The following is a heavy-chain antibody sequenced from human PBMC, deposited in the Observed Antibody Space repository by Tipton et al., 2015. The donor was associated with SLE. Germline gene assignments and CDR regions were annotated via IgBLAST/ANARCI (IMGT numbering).Heavy chain of an antibody. CDR1: GGSFSGYY. Sequence: TLSLTCAVYGGSFSGYYWSWIRQPQGKGLEWIGEINHSGSTNYNPSLKSRVTISVDTSKNQFALKLSSVTAADTAVYYCARVSSITIFGVVTRWFDPWGQG. V-gene: IGHV4-34*01. D-gene: IGHD3-3*01. J-gene: IGHJ5*02. CDR3: ARVSSITIFGVVTRWFDP. CDR2: INHSGST.